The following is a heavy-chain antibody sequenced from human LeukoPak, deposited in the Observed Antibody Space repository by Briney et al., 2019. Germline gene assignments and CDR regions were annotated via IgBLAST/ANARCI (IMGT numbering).Heavy chain of an antibody. J-gene: IGHJ2*01. CDR3: ARGILGKGYFDL. V-gene: IGHV4-4*07. D-gene: IGHD3-3*01. Sequence: SETLSLTCNVSGGSMSGYYWSWIRQPAGKGLEWIGRIYSGGNTNYNPSLKSRVTMSIDTSKNQFSLKLTSVTAADTAVYYCARGILGKGYFDLWGRDTLVTVSS. CDR2: IYSGGNT. CDR1: GGSMSGYY.